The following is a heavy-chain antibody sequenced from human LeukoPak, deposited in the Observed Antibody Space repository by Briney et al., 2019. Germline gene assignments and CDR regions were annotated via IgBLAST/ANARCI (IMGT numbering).Heavy chain of an antibody. CDR2: IYYSGST. Sequence: PSETLSLTCTVSGGSISSYYWSWIRQPPGKGLEWIGYIYYSGSTNYNPSLKSRVTISVDTSKNQFSLKLSSVTAADTAVYYCARGHGSSSYVVGYWGQGTLVTVSS. CDR3: ARGHGSSSYVVGY. D-gene: IGHD6-6*01. J-gene: IGHJ4*02. V-gene: IGHV4-59*08. CDR1: GGSISSYY.